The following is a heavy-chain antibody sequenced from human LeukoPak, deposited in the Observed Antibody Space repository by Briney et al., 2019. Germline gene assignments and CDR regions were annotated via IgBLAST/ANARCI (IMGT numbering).Heavy chain of an antibody. D-gene: IGHD6-13*01. CDR3: ARALGSSSWYRGLYFQH. J-gene: IGHJ1*01. Sequence: PSETLSLTCTVSGGSISSGGYYWSWIRQHPGKGLEWIGYIYYSGSTYYNPSLKSRVTISVDTSKNQFSLKLSSVTAADTAVYYCARALGSSSWYRGLYFQHWGQGTLVTVSS. CDR1: GGSISSGGYY. CDR2: IYYSGST. V-gene: IGHV4-31*03.